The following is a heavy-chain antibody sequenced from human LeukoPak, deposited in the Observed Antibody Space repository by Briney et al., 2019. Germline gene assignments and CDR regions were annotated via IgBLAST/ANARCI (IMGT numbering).Heavy chain of an antibody. CDR2: IRSKAYGGTP. J-gene: IGHJ4*02. CDR3: ARRGTWSGSIALDY. CDR1: GFNFGDYG. D-gene: IGHD3-10*01. Sequence: GGSLRLSCITSGFNFGDYGMSWVRQASGKGLEWVSFIRSKAYGGTPEYAASVKGRFTISRDDSKSIAYLQMDSLKTEDTALYYCARRGTWSGSIALDYWGQGALVTVSS. V-gene: IGHV3-49*04.